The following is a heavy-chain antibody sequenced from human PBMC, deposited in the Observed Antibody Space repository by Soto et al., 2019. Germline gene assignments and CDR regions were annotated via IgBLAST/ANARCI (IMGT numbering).Heavy chain of an antibody. Sequence: QVQLVESGGGVVQPGRSLRLSCAASGFTFSSYGMHWVRQAPGKGLEWVAVISYDGSNKYYADSVKGRFTISRDNSKNTLYLQMNSLRAEDTAVYYCAKDYYDFWSGQAFDYWGQGTLVTVSS. CDR1: GFTFSSYG. CDR2: ISYDGSNK. CDR3: AKDYYDFWSGQAFDY. J-gene: IGHJ4*02. D-gene: IGHD3-3*01. V-gene: IGHV3-30*18.